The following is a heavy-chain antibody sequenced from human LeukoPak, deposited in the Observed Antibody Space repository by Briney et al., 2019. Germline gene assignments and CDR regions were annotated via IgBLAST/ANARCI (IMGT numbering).Heavy chain of an antibody. CDR3: AKESCSGVSCYIFDY. J-gene: IGHJ4*02. CDR2: INHSGST. Sequence: SETLSLTCAVYGGSFSGYYWSWIRQPPGKGLEWIAEINHSGSTNYIPSLKSRVTISVDTSKNQFSLKLSSVTAADTAVYYCAKESCSGVSCYIFDYWGQGTLVTVSS. V-gene: IGHV4-34*01. D-gene: IGHD2-15*01. CDR1: GGSFSGYY.